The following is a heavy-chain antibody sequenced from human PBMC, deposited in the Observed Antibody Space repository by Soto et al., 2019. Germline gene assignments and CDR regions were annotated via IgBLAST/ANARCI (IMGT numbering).Heavy chain of an antibody. CDR1: GYSFTSYW. CDR3: ARIMPNIAGGIYGMDV. Sequence: GESLKISCKGSGYSFTSYWISWVRQMPGKGLEWMGRIDPSDSYTNYSPSFQGHVTISADKSISTAYLQWSSLKASDTAMYYCARIMPNIAGGIYGMDVWGQGTTVTVSS. V-gene: IGHV5-10-1*01. D-gene: IGHD6-13*01. CDR2: IDPSDSYT. J-gene: IGHJ6*02.